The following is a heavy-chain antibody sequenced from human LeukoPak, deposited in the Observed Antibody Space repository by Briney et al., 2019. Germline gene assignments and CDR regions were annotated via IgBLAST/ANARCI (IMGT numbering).Heavy chain of an antibody. V-gene: IGHV3-7*03. D-gene: IGHD3-10*01. Sequence: GGSLRLSCAVSGFTFSSYWMSWVRQAPGKGPEWVANIKEDGSEKYYVDSMKGRFTISRDNAKNSLYLQINSLRAEDTAVYCCARDEIRRTFDYWGQGALVTVSS. J-gene: IGHJ4*02. CDR1: GFTFSSYW. CDR3: ARDEIRRTFDY. CDR2: IKEDGSEK.